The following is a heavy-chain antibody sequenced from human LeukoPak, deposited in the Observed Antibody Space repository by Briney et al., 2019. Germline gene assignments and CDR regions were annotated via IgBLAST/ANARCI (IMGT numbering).Heavy chain of an antibody. D-gene: IGHD5-24*01. J-gene: IGHJ4*02. CDR1: GFTFSSYW. CDR2: INSDGSST. V-gene: IGHV3-74*01. Sequence: GGSLRLSCAAPGFTFSSYWMHWVRQAPGKGLVWVSRINSDGSSTSYADSVKGRFTISRDDAKNTLYLQMNSLRAEDTAVYYCARVRKMATSYLDYWGQGTLVTVSS. CDR3: ARVRKMATSYLDY.